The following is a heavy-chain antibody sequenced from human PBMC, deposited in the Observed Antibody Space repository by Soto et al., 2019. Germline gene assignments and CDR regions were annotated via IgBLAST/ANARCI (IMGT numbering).Heavy chain of an antibody. CDR1: GGTLSDHG. Sequence: QVQLEQSGAEVKKPGSSVKVSCKASGGTLSDHGVAWLRQASGQGLEWMGGTVPVFNSPKYAPKFQGRVTIAADKSTNIAYMESSSLRSEDTALYYCARGVFGSGNYYTGPSAFDIWGQGTMVIVSS. CDR2: TVPVFNSP. J-gene: IGHJ3*02. V-gene: IGHV1-69*06. D-gene: IGHD3-10*01. CDR3: ARGVFGSGNYYTGPSAFDI.